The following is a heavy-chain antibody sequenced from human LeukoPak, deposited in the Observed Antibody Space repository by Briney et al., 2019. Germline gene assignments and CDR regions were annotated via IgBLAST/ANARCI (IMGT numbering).Heavy chain of an antibody. D-gene: IGHD3-9*01. CDR1: GYTFSGYY. CDR2: INPNSGGT. J-gene: IGHJ5*02. CDR3: ARDGGELRYFDWLLLRNWFDP. Sequence: ASVKVSCKASGYTFSGYYMHWVRQAPGQGLEWMGWINPNSGGTNYAQKFQGRVTMTRDTSISTAYMELSRLRSDDTAVYYCARDGGELRYFDWLLLRNWFDPWGQGTLVTVSS. V-gene: IGHV1-2*02.